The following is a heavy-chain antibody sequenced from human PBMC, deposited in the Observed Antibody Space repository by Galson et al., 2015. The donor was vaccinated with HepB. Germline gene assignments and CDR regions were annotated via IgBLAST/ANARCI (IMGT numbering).Heavy chain of an antibody. CDR2: FKSKTDSGTP. V-gene: IGHV3-15*01. CDR1: GFTFSNAW. D-gene: IGHD1-26*01. CDR3: TKHSGSYFRDYYFDY. Sequence: SLRLSCAASGFTFSNAWMSWIRQAPGKGLEWVGRFKSKTDSGTPDYAAPVKGRFTISRDDSKNTLYLQMNSLKTEDTAVYYCTKHSGSYFRDYYFDYWGQGTLVTVSS. J-gene: IGHJ4*02.